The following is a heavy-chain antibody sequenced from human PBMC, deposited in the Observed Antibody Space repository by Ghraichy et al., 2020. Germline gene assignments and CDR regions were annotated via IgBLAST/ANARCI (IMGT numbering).Heavy chain of an antibody. V-gene: IGHV3-21*01. CDR3: ARDGEQGTTPGSYDLRRDYYYGMDV. CDR2: ISSSSSYI. CDR1: GFTFSSYS. Sequence: GGSLRLSCAASGFTFSSYSMNWVRQAPGKGLEWVSSISSSSSYIYYADSVKGRFTISRDNAKNSLYLQMNSLRAEDTAVYYCARDGEQGTTPGSYDLRRDYYYGMDVWGQGTKVTVSS. D-gene: IGHD1-26*01. J-gene: IGHJ6*02.